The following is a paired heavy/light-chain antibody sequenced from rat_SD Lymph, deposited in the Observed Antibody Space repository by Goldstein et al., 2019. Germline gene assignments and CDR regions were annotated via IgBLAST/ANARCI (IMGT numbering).Light chain of an antibody. CDR1: SSVSY. Sequence: EIVLTQSPTTMAASPGEKVTLTCRASSSVSYMHWYQQKSGASPKLWIYDTSNRASGVPNRFSGSGSGTSYSLTISSMETEDAATYYCQQWSSNPITFGSGTKLEIK. J-gene: IGKJ5*01. CDR2: DTS. V-gene: IGKV4S2*01. CDR3: QQWSSNPIT.
Heavy chain of an antibody. V-gene: IGHV3-4*01. D-gene: IGHD1-3*01. CDR2: ISYSGST. CDR1: GYTITSGY. J-gene: IGHJ2*01. Sequence: EIQLQESGPGLVKPSQSLSLTCSVTGYTITSGYDWSWIRKFPGNKMEWMGYISYSGSTNYNPSLKSRISITRDTSKNQFFLQLNSVTTEDTATYYCARFTVAFDYWGQGVMVTVSS. CDR3: ARFTVAFDY.